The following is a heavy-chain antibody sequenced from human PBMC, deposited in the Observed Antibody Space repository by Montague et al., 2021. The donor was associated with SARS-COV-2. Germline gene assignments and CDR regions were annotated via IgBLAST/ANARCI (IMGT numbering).Heavy chain of an antibody. CDR1: GGSISSSSYY. D-gene: IGHD3-22*01. J-gene: IGHJ4*02. CDR2: IYYSGST. CDR3: ARGWFSPMLVVVIRGPFDY. Sequence: SETLSLTCTVSGGSISSSSYYWGWIRQPPGKGLEWIGTIYYSGSTYRNPSLKSRVTISVDTSKNQFSLKLSSVTAANTAVYYCARGWFSPMLVVVIRGPFDYWGQGALVTVSS. V-gene: IGHV4-39*07.